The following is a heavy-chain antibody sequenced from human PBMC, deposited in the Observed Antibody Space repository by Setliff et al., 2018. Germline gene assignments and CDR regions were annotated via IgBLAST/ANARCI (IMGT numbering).Heavy chain of an antibody. J-gene: IGHJ4*01. Sequence: PSETLSLTCTVSDDSFTSSRYYWGWIRQAPXXXXXXXXXXXXXXXXXXXXXVXXRVTISIDTSRNQFSLELRSVTVADTATYYCVRPGGTTVVARHFDYWGSGILVTVSS. CDR2: XXXXXXX. D-gene: IGHD2-15*01. CDR3: VRPGGTTVVARHFDY. V-gene: IGHV4-39*01. CDR1: DDSFTSSRYY.